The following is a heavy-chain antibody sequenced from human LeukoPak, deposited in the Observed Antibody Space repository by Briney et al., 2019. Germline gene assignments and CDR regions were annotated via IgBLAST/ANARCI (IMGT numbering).Heavy chain of an antibody. CDR3: AKDSGFTTAPET. CDR2: ISATGYST. V-gene: IGHV3-23*01. J-gene: IGHJ5*02. CDR1: GFTFRTYA. D-gene: IGHD2-2*01. Sequence: GGSLRLSCAASGFTFRTYAMNWVRQAPGKGLEWVSAISATGYSTYYADSVKGRFTISRGNSKSTLYLQMNSLRAEDTAVYYCAKDSGFTTAPETWGQGTLVTVSS.